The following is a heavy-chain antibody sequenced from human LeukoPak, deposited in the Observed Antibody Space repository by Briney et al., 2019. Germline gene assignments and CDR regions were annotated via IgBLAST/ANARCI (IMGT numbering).Heavy chain of an antibody. V-gene: IGHV3-30*18. CDR2: ISYDGSNK. Sequence: GGSLRLSCAASGFTFSSYGMHWVRQAPGKGLEWVAVISYDGSNKYYADSVKGRFTISRDNSKNTLYLQMNSLRAEDAAVYYCAKDLDYWGQGTLVTVSS. CDR3: AKDLDY. J-gene: IGHJ4*02. CDR1: GFTFSSYG.